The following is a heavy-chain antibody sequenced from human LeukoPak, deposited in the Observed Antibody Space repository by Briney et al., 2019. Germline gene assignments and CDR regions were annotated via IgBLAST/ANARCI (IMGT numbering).Heavy chain of an antibody. CDR3: AKDLSRRGTTGDMDV. D-gene: IGHD1-7*01. J-gene: IGHJ6*03. Sequence: PGRSLRLSCAASGFTFDDYAMHWVRQAPGKGLEWVSLISWDGGSTYYADSVKGRFTISRDNSKNSLYLQMNSLRAEDTALYYCAKDLSRRGTTGDMDVWGKATTVTVSS. V-gene: IGHV3-43D*03. CDR2: ISWDGGST. CDR1: GFTFDDYA.